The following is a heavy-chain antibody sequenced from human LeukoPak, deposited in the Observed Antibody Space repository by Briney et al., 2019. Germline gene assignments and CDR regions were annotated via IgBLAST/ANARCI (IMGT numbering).Heavy chain of an antibody. J-gene: IGHJ6*03. Sequence: GGSLRLSCAASGFTFSSYGMHWVRQAPGKGLEWVAFIRYDGRNKYYADSVKGRFTISRDNSKNTLYLQMNSLRAEDTAVYYCAKDGGYCSSTSCSYMDVWGKGTTVTISS. D-gene: IGHD2-2*01. V-gene: IGHV3-30*02. CDR1: GFTFSSYG. CDR3: AKDGGYCSSTSCSYMDV. CDR2: IRYDGRNK.